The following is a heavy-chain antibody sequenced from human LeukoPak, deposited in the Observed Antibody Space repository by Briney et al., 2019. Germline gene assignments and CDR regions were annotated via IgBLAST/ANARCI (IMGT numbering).Heavy chain of an antibody. CDR2: IYYSGST. CDR3: ARSRRYYDSSGYKYYFDY. J-gene: IGHJ4*02. CDR1: GSSISSIIYY. D-gene: IGHD3-22*01. Sequence: SETLSLTCTVSGSSISSIIYYWGWIRQPPGKGLEWIGSIYYSGSTYYNPSLKSRGTISVDTSKNQSSLKLSSVTAADTAVYYCARSRRYYDSSGYKYYFDYWGQGTLVTVAS. V-gene: IGHV4-39*01.